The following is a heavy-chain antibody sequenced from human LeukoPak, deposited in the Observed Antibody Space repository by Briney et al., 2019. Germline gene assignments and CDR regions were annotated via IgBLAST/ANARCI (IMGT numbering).Heavy chain of an antibody. CDR1: GFTFSSYE. CDR3: AALGSDILTGYYRHY. CDR2: ISSSGSTI. D-gene: IGHD3-9*01. J-gene: IGHJ4*02. V-gene: IGHV3-48*03. Sequence: GGSLRLSCAASGFTFSSYEMNCVREAPGKGLEWVSYISSSGSTIYYADSVKGRFTISRDNAKSSLYLQMNSLRAEDTAVYYCAALGSDILTGYYRHYWGQGTLVTVPS.